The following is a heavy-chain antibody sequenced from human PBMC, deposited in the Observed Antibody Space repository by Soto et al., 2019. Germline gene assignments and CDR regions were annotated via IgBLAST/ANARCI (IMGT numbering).Heavy chain of an antibody. CDR3: ARHLGLVAGIVDY. V-gene: IGHV4-39*01. D-gene: IGHD6-19*01. CDR2: IYYSGST. Sequence: QLQLQESGPGLVKPSETLSLTCTVSGGSISSSSYYWGWIRQPPGKGLEWIGSIYYSGSTYYNPSLKSRVTISVDTSKNQFSLKLSSVTAADTAVYYCARHLGLVAGIVDYWGQGTLVTVSS. CDR1: GGSISSSSYY. J-gene: IGHJ4*02.